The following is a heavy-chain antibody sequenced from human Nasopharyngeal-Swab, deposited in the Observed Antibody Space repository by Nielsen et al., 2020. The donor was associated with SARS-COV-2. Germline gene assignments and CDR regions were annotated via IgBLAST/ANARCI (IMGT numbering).Heavy chain of an antibody. CDR1: GFTFSGSA. Sequence: GESLKISCAASGFTFSGSAMHWVRQASGKGLEWVGRIRSKANSYATAYAASVKGRFTISRDDSKNTAYLQMNSLKTEDTAVYYCARALNGYFDLWGRGTLVAVSS. V-gene: IGHV3-73*01. D-gene: IGHD3-3*02. J-gene: IGHJ2*01. CDR3: ARALNGYFDL. CDR2: IRSKANSYAT.